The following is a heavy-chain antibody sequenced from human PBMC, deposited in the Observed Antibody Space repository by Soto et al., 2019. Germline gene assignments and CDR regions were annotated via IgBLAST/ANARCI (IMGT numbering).Heavy chain of an antibody. CDR2: ISYDGSNK. J-gene: IGHJ6*02. D-gene: IGHD6-19*01. V-gene: IGHV3-30*18. Sequence: GGSLRLSCAASGFTFSSYGMHWVRQAPGKGLEWVAVISYDGSNKYYADSVKGRFTISRDNSKNTLYLQMNSLRAKDTAVYYCAKDKGVAGTTTRYYYYYGMDVWGQGTTVTVSS. CDR3: AKDKGVAGTTTRYYYYYGMDV. CDR1: GFTFSSYG.